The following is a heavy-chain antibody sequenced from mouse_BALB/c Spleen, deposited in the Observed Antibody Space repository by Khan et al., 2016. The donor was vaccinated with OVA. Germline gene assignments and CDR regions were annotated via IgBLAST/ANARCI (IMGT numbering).Heavy chain of an antibody. CDR2: IDPNNGGT. V-gene: IGHV1S81*02. D-gene: IGHD2-1*01. CDR3: TRTGYGNPFAY. Sequence: QVQLQQSGAELVKPGASVKLSCKAPGYTFTSYYMYWVKQRPGQGLEWIGGIDPNNGGTYFNEKFKSKATLTVDKSSSTAYMQVSSLTSEDSAVYYCTRTGYGNPFAYWGQGTLVTVSA. J-gene: IGHJ3*01. CDR1: GYTFTSYY.